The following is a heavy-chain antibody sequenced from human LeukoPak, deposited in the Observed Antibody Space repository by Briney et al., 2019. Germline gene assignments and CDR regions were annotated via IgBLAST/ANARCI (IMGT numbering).Heavy chain of an antibody. D-gene: IGHD5-12*01. J-gene: IGHJ4*02. CDR3: ARSRAYDYHFDN. V-gene: IGHV4-39*07. CDR2: VYYSGSA. CDR1: GGSISSDSYY. Sequence: PSETLSLTCTVSGGSISSDSYYWGWIRQPPGKGLEFIGSVYYSGSAYYNPSLKSRVTISVDTSKNQFSLKLTSVTAADTAVYYCARSRAYDYHFDNWGQGTLVTVSS.